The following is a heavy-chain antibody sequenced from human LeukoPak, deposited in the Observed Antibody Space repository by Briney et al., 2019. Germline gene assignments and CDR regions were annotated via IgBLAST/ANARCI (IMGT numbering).Heavy chain of an antibody. CDR1: GFTFDDYA. D-gene: IGHD4-17*01. CDR2: ISWNSGSI. V-gene: IGHV3-9*01. Sequence: GGSLRLSCAASGFTFDDYAMHWVRQAPGKGLEWVSGISWNSGSIGYADSVKGRFTISRDNSKNTLYLQMNSLRAEDTALYYCAKDALSFNGDWFDFWGQGTLVTVSS. CDR3: AKDALSFNGDWFDF. J-gene: IGHJ4*02.